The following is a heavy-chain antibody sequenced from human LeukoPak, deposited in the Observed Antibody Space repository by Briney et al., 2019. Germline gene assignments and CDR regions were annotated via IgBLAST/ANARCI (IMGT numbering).Heavy chain of an antibody. CDR1: GFTFNTYD. CDR2: IGTAGDT. V-gene: IGHV3-13*01. Sequence: GGSLRLSCAASGFTFNTYDMHWVRQAPGKGLEWVSAIGTAGDTYYPGSVKGRFTISRENVRNSLYLQMNSLRAGDTAVYYCARGRSQYYMDVWGKGTTVTVSS. J-gene: IGHJ6*03. D-gene: IGHD3-10*01. CDR3: ARGRSQYYMDV.